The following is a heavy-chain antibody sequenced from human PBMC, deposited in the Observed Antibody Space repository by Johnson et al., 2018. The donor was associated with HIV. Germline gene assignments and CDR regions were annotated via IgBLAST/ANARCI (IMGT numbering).Heavy chain of an antibody. CDR3: ASFWATGAFDI. J-gene: IGHJ3*02. Sequence: VQLVESGGGWIQPGGSLRLSCAASGFTFSSYDMSWVRQAPGKGLDWVATIKQDGSERYHVDSVKGRFTISRDNAKKSLYLQMNSLRAEDTAVYYCASFWATGAFDIWGQGTMVTVSS. CDR2: IKQDGSER. D-gene: IGHD3-10*01. CDR1: GFTFSSYD. V-gene: IGHV3-7*01.